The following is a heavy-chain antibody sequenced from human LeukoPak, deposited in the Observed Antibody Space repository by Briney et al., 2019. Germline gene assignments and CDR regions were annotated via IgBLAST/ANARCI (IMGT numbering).Heavy chain of an antibody. CDR3: AKSYGDYYYYGMDV. Sequence: GGSLRLSCAASGFTFSSYWMHWVRQAPGKGLVWVSRINSDGSSTSYADSVKGRFTISRDNAKNTLYLQTNSLRAEDTAVYYCAKSYGDYYYYGMDVWGQGTTVTVSS. V-gene: IGHV3-74*01. CDR1: GFTFSSYW. CDR2: INSDGSST. D-gene: IGHD4-17*01. J-gene: IGHJ6*02.